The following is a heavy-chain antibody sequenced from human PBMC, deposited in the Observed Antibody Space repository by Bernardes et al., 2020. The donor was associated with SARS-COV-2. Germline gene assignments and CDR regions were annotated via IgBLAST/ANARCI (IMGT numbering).Heavy chain of an antibody. CDR3: ARPSGYYPDISGYYTVGGMDV. J-gene: IGHJ6*02. Sequence: GGSLRLSCAASGSTFSTFWMTWVRQAPGKGLEWVANIKQDGSERYYVDSVKGRFTISRDNAKNSLYLQMNSLSAEDTAVYYCARPSGYYPDISGYYTVGGMDVWGQGTTVTVSS. V-gene: IGHV3-7*03. CDR2: IKQDGSER. CDR1: GSTFSTFW. D-gene: IGHD3-22*01.